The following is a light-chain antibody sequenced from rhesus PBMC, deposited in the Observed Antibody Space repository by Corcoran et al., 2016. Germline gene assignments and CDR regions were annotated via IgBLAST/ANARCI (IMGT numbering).Light chain of an antibody. CDR1: QSVSSY. V-gene: IGKV3-31*02. CDR3: QETSNLYS. CDR2: GAS. Sequence: EIVMTQSPATLSLSPGERATLSCRASQSVSSYLAWYQQKPGQAPRLLIYGASSRATGIPDRFSGSGSGTDFPLPISSLEPEDFAVYYCQETSNLYSFGQGTKVEIK. J-gene: IGKJ2*01.